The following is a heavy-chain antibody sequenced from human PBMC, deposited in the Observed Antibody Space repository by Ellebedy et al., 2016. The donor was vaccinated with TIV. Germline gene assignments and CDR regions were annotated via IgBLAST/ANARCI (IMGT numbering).Heavy chain of an antibody. J-gene: IGHJ4*02. CDR2: ISGTGDT. CDR3: AKMNWNDAQSY. D-gene: IGHD1-1*01. V-gene: IGHV3-23*01. Sequence: PGGSLRLSCAASGFTFSSYPISWVRQAPGKGLEWVSAISGTGDTSYADSMKGRFTISRDNSENTLYLQLNSLRAGDTAVYYCAKMNWNDAQSYWGRGTLVTVSS. CDR1: GFTFSSYP.